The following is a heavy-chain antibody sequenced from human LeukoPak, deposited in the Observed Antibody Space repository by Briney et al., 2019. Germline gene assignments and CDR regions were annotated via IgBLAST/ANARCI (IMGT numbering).Heavy chain of an antibody. Sequence: PGGSLRLSCAASGFTFSSYAMHWVRQAPGKGLEYVSAISSNGGSTYYANSVKGRFTISRDNSKNTLYLQMGSLRAEDTAVYYCASTSPRGDSSGYYYVDWGQGTLVTVSS. CDR1: GFTFSSYA. D-gene: IGHD3-22*01. CDR2: ISSNGGST. V-gene: IGHV3-64*01. CDR3: ASTSPRGDSSGYYYVD. J-gene: IGHJ4*02.